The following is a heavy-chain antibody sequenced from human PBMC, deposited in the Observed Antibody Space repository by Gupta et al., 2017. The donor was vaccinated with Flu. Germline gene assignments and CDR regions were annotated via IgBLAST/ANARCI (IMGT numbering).Heavy chain of an antibody. CDR3: AKDSLRRGFSYGFDH. CDR2: LSWSSGSI. Sequence: EVQLVESGGGLVQPGRSLRLSCAASGFTFDDYAMHWVRQVPGKGLEWVAGLSWSSGSIGYADFVNGRFTISRDNAKNSLYLEMNSLRVDDMAFYYCAKDSLRRGFSYGFDHWGQGTVVTVSA. D-gene: IGHD5-18*01. J-gene: IGHJ4*02. V-gene: IGHV3-9*03. CDR1: GFTFDDYA.